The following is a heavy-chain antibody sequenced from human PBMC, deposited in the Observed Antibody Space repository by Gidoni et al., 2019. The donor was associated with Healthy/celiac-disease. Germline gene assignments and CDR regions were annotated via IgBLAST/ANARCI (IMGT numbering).Heavy chain of an antibody. V-gene: IGHV3-64D*06. CDR2: ISSNGGST. J-gene: IGHJ6*03. CDR3: VKVGYGYFGNDYYMDV. Sequence: EVQLVESGGGLVQPGGSLRLALSASGFTFSTDAMHWVLQAPGKGVEYVSAISSNGGSTYYADSVKGRFTISRDNSKNTLYLQMSSLRAEDTAVYYCVKVGYGYFGNDYYMDVWGKGTTVTVSS. CDR1: GFTFSTDA. D-gene: IGHD5-18*01.